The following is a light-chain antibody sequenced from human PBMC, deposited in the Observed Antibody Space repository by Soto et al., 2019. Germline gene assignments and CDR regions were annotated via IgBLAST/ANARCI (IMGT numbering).Light chain of an antibody. J-gene: IGKJ1*01. Sequence: MTQSPSSLSASVGEKIIITCRASRDVGSDVSWYQQKPGQAPKLLIYAASNLYTGGPSRFSGSRSGTEFTLTISSLQPEDFATYYCLQDYGDSWTFGQGTKVEIE. CDR1: RDVGSD. CDR3: LQDYGDSWT. CDR2: AAS. V-gene: IGKV1-6*01.